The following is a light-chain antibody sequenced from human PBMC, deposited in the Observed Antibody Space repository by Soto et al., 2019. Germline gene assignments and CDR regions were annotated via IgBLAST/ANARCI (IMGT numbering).Light chain of an antibody. CDR2: EDN. Sequence: NFMLTQPHSVSDSPGKTVIISCTRSSGSIASNYVQWYQQRPGSSPTTVIYEDNQRPSGVPDRFSGSIDSSSTSASLTISGLETEDDADYFCQSYDATNQVFGGGTKLTVL. V-gene: IGLV6-57*01. J-gene: IGLJ3*02. CDR1: SGSIASNY. CDR3: QSYDATNQV.